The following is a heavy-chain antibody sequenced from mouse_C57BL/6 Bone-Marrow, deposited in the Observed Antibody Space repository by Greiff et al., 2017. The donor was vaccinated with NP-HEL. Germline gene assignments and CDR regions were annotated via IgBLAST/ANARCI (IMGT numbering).Heavy chain of an antibody. Sequence: DVMLVDSGGDLVKPGGSLKLSCAASGFTFSSYGMSWVRQTPDKRLEWVATISSGGSYTYYPDSVKGRFTISRDNAKNTLYLQMSSLKSEDTAMYYCARPYYYGSSYLAYWGQGTLVTVSA. D-gene: IGHD1-1*01. CDR1: GFTFSSYG. CDR3: ARPYYYGSSYLAY. J-gene: IGHJ3*01. CDR2: ISSGGSYT. V-gene: IGHV5-6*02.